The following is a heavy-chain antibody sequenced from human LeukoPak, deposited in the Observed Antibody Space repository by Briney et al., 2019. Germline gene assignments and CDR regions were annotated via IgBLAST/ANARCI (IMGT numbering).Heavy chain of an antibody. CDR3: ASVSGYDFWSGYYIRRVGFDY. D-gene: IGHD3-3*01. Sequence: SETLSLTCAVYGGSFSGDYWSWIREPPGKGLEGSGEMNHSGSTNYHPSLKSRVTISVYTSKHQFSLKLSSVTAADTAVYSCASVSGYDFWSGYYIRRVGFDYWGQGTLVPVSS. CDR1: GGSFSGDY. CDR2: MNHSGST. J-gene: IGHJ4*02. V-gene: IGHV4-34*01.